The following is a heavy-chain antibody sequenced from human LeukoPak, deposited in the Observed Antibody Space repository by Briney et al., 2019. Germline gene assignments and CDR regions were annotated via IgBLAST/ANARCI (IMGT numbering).Heavy chain of an antibody. J-gene: IGHJ4*02. CDR2: INPNSGGT. CDR1: GYTFTGYH. Sequence: ASVKVSCKASGYTFTGYHMHWVRQAPGQGLEWMGWINPNSGGTNYAQKFQGRVTMTRDTSISTAYMELSRLRSDDTAVYYCARGYYDILTGYMVPGYWGQGTLVTVSS. CDR3: ARGYYDILTGYMVPGY. D-gene: IGHD3-9*01. V-gene: IGHV1-2*02.